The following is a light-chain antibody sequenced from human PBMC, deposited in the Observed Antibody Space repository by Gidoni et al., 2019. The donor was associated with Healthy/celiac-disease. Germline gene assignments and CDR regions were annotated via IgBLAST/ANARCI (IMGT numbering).Light chain of an antibody. CDR2: VAS. Sequence: DIQITQSPSSLSASVGDRVTITCRASQSISSYLNWYQHKPGEAPKLLIYVASNLQSGVPSRFSGSGSGTDFTLTVSSLQPEDFATYYCQQSYSTPQTFGQGTKVEIK. CDR3: QQSYSTPQT. CDR1: QSISSY. V-gene: IGKV1-39*01. J-gene: IGKJ1*01.